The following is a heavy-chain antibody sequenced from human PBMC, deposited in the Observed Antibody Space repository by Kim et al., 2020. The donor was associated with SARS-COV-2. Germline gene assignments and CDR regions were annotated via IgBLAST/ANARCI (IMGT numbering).Heavy chain of an antibody. CDR3: ARAWGPSDFDF. CDR1: GYTFTDYY. V-gene: IGHV1-2*02. CDR2: INPKNGDT. D-gene: IGHD7-27*01. Sequence: ASVKVSCKASGYTFTDYYIHWVRQAPGQGLEWMGWINPKNGDTTYAQTLQVRVAMSRDTSITKAYMELSGLRSADTAVYYCARAWGPSDFDFWGQGTLVTVSS. J-gene: IGHJ4*02.